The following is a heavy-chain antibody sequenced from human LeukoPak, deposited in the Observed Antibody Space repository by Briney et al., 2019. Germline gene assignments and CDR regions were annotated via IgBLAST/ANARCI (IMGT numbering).Heavy chain of an antibody. Sequence: SGGSLRLSCAASGFTFSSYEMNWVRQAPGKGLEWVSYISSSGSTIYYADSVKGRFTISRDNAKNSLYLQMNSLRVEDTAIYYCARERRDGYNFDYWGQGTLVTVSS. CDR3: ARERRDGYNFDY. J-gene: IGHJ4*02. CDR2: ISSSGSTI. V-gene: IGHV3-48*03. D-gene: IGHD5-24*01. CDR1: GFTFSSYE.